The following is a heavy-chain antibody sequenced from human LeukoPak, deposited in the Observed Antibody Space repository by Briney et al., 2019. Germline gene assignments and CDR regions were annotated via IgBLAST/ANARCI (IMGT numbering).Heavy chain of an antibody. J-gene: IGHJ6*02. V-gene: IGHV3-23*01. Sequence: GGSLRLSCAASGFTFSSYAMSWVRQAPGKGLEWVSAISGSGGSTYYADSVKGRFTISRDNSKNTLYLQMNSLRAEDTAVYYCAKDQSSSGGDYYYYYGMDVWGQGTTVTVSS. D-gene: IGHD6-13*01. CDR3: AKDQSSSGGDYYYYYGMDV. CDR1: GFTFSSYA. CDR2: ISGSGGST.